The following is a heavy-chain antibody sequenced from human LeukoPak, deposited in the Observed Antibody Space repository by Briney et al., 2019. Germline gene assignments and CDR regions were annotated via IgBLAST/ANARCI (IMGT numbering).Heavy chain of an antibody. J-gene: IGHJ4*02. CDR2: ISSSSSYI. D-gene: IGHD6-19*01. CDR3: ARTDSSGWEGDY. Sequence: PGGSLRLSCAASGFTFSSYSMNWVRQAPGKGLEWVSSISSSSSYIYYADSVKGRFTISRDNAKNSLYLQMYSLRAEDTAVYYCARTDSSGWEGDYWGQGTLVTVSS. CDR1: GFTFSSYS. V-gene: IGHV3-21*01.